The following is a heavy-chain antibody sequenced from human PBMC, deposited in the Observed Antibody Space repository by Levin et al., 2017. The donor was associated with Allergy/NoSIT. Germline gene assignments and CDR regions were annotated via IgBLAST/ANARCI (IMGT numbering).Heavy chain of an antibody. J-gene: IGHJ5*02. V-gene: IGHV1-69*06. D-gene: IGHD4-17*01. Sequence: SVKVSCKASGGTFSSYAISWVRQAPGQGLEWMGGIIPIFGTANYAQKFQGRVTITADKSTSTAYMELSSLRSEDTAVYYCARAPWWTVTTLWFDPWGQGTLVTVSS. CDR2: IIPIFGTA. CDR3: ARAPWWTVTTLWFDP. CDR1: GGTFSSYA.